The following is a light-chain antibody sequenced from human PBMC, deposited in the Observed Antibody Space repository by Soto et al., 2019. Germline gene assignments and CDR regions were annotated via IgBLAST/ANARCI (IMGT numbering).Light chain of an antibody. V-gene: IGKV3-20*01. CDR2: GAS. CDR3: QQFDSSVT. J-gene: IGKJ1*01. CDR1: HSVSSTF. Sequence: EIVLTQSPGSLSLSPGEGATLSCRASHSVSSTFFAWYQQRPGQAPRLLMYGASSRATGIPERFSGSGSGTDFTLTISRLEPEDFAVYYCQQFDSSVTFGQGTKVEIK.